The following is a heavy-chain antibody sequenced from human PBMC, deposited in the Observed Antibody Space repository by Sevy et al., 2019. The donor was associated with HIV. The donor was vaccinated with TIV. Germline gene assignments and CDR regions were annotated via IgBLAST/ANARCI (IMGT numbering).Heavy chain of an antibody. CDR3: ATAPQGCSSTSCYFRWFDP. CDR2: FDPEGGET. V-gene: IGHV1-24*01. CDR1: GYTLTELS. D-gene: IGHD2-2*01. Sequence: ASVKVSCKVSGYTLTELSMHWVRQAPGKGLEWMGGFDPEGGETIYAQKFQGRVTMTEDTSTDTAYMELSSLRSEDTAVYYCATAPQGCSSTSCYFRWFDPWGQGTLVTVSS. J-gene: IGHJ5*02.